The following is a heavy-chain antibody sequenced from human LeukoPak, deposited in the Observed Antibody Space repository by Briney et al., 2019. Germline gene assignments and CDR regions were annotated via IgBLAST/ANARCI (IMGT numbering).Heavy chain of an antibody. J-gene: IGHJ4*02. CDR2: IIPIFGTA. V-gene: IGHV1-69*06. CDR3: ARDPVGLWFGEFDC. Sequence: GASVKVCCKASGGTFSSYAISWVRQAPGQGLEWMRGIIPIFGTANYAQKFQGRVTITADKSTSTAYMELSSLRSEDTAVYYCARDPVGLWFGEFDCWGQGTLVTVSS. CDR1: GGTFSSYA. D-gene: IGHD3-10*01.